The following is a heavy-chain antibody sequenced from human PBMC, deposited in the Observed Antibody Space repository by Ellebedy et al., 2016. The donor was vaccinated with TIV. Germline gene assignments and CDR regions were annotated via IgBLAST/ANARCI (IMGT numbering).Heavy chain of an antibody. CDR2: IYHIGST. CDR3: TRDRGDYEIDH. J-gene: IGHJ4*02. CDR1: GGSISTDGYF. D-gene: IGHD2-21*02. Sequence: SETLSLTXTVSGGSISTDGYFWGWSRQTPGKGLEWIGSIYHIGSTSYKPSLQSRVTILIDTSKNQFSLKLSSVTAADTALYYCTRDRGDYEIDHWGQGTLVTVSS. V-gene: IGHV4-39*07.